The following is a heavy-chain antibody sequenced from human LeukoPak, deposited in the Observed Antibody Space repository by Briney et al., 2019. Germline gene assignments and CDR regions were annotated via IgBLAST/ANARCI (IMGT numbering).Heavy chain of an antibody. V-gene: IGHV1-46*01. CDR3: ARHGTWFGDLPDAFDI. D-gene: IGHD3-10*01. CDR2: INPSGGST. CDR1: GYTFTSYY. Sequence: ASVKVSCKASGYTFTSYYMHWVRQAPGQGLEWMGIINPSGGSTSYAQKFQGRVTMTRDTSTSTVYMELSSLRSEDTAVYYCARHGTWFGDLPDAFDIWGQGTMVTVSS. J-gene: IGHJ3*02.